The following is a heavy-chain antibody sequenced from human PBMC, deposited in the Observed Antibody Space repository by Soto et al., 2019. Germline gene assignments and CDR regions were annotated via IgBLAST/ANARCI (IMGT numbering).Heavy chain of an antibody. Sequence: SETLSLTCTVSGGSISSHYWSWIRQPPGKGLEWIGYIYYSGSTNYNPSLKSRVTISVDTSKNQFSLKLSSVTAADTAVYYCARQLGYCSGGSCYWGYDAFDIWGQGTMVTVSS. CDR2: IYYSGST. V-gene: IGHV4-59*08. CDR1: GGSISSHY. J-gene: IGHJ3*02. D-gene: IGHD2-15*01. CDR3: ARQLGYCSGGSCYWGYDAFDI.